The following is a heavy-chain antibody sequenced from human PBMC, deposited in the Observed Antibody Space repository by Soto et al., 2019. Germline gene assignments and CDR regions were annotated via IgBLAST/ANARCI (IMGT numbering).Heavy chain of an antibody. D-gene: IGHD5-12*01. CDR2: ISYDGSNK. Sequence: QVQLVESGGGVVQPGRSLRLSCAASGFTFSSYGMHWVRQAPGKGLEWVAVISYDGSNKYYADSVKGRFTISRDNSKNSLYLQMNSLRAEDTAVYYCAKDPRWGSGNDYFQHWGQGTLVTVSS. J-gene: IGHJ1*01. V-gene: IGHV3-30*18. CDR1: GFTFSSYG. CDR3: AKDPRWGSGNDYFQH.